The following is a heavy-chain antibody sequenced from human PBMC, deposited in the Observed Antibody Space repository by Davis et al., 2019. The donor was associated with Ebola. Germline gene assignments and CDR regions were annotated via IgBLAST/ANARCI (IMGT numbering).Heavy chain of an antibody. D-gene: IGHD3-16*02. Sequence: PSETLSLTCTVSGGSINGSGYNWGWIRQSPGKGLAWIGTIDYSGNTYFDPSLKARVTISVDTSMKYFSLRLRSVTAADTAMYYCARHMTLLGGVIVIPETFDFWGQGSLVTVSS. J-gene: IGHJ4*02. CDR2: IDYSGNT. CDR3: ARHMTLLGGVIVIPETFDF. V-gene: IGHV4-39*01. CDR1: GGSINGSGYN.